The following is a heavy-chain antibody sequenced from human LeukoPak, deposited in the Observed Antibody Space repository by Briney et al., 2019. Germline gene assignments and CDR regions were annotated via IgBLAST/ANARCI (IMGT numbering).Heavy chain of an antibody. V-gene: IGHV4-59*08. CDR1: GGSISSYY. Sequence: SETLSLTCTVSGGSISSYYWSWIRQPPGKGLEWIGYIYYSGSTNYNPSLKSRVTMSVDTSKNQLSLKLSSVTAADTAVYYCARGAPVSYSSSWYGYWGQGILVTVSS. CDR3: ARGAPVSYSSSWYGY. CDR2: IYYSGST. J-gene: IGHJ4*02. D-gene: IGHD6-13*01.